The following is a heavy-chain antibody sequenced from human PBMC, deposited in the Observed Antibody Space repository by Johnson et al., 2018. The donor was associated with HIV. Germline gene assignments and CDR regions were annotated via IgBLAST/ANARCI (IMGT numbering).Heavy chain of an antibody. D-gene: IGHD7-27*01. CDR2: INQDGREK. J-gene: IGHJ3*02. V-gene: IGHV3-7*03. Sequence: VQLVESGGGLVKPGGSLRLSCAASGFTFINAWMTWVRQAPGKGLEWVANINQDGREKYDVDSVKGRFTISRDNAKNSTYLQMNSLRAEDTAVYYCARGRDSTGDGWAFGIWGQGTMVTVSS. CDR1: GFTFINAW. CDR3: ARGRDSTGDGWAFGI.